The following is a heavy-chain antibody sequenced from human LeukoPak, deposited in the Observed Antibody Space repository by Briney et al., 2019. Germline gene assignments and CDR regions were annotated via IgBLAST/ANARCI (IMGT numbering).Heavy chain of an antibody. V-gene: IGHV4-34*01. J-gene: IGHJ6*03. D-gene: IGHD3-3*01. Sequence: SETLSLTCAVYGGSFSGYYWSWIRQPPGKGLEWIGEINHSGSTNYNPSLKSRVTISVDTSKNQFSLKLSSVTAADTAVYYCARDNPFRNGYYMDVWGKGTTVTVSS. CDR1: GGSFSGYY. CDR2: INHSGST. CDR3: ARDNPFRNGYYMDV.